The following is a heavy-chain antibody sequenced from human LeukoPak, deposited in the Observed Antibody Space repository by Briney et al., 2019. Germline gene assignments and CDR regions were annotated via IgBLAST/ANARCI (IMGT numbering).Heavy chain of an antibody. CDR3: ARGPYDRSGYRFDY. CDR2: IYSGGST. D-gene: IGHD3-22*01. CDR1: EFTVSSNH. Sequence: GGSLRLSCAASEFTVSSNHMTWVRQAPGKGLEWVSIIYSGGSTIYADSVKGRFTISRDNSKNIPYLQMNSLRAEDTAVYYCARGPYDRSGYRFDYWGQGTLVTVSS. V-gene: IGHV3-66*01. J-gene: IGHJ4*02.